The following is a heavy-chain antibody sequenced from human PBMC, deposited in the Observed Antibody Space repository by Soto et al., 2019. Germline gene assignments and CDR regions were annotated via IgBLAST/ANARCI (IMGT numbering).Heavy chain of an antibody. CDR2: IGIGSSTK. Sequence: GGSLRLSCSASGFTFRNYGMNWVRQAPGKGLEWVSYIGIGSSTKYYADSVKGRFTISRDNAKNSLYLQMNSLRAEDTAVYYCARDRHDILTGYYLYYFDYWGQGTLVTVSS. CDR3: ARDRHDILTGYYLYYFDY. J-gene: IGHJ4*02. D-gene: IGHD3-9*01. V-gene: IGHV3-48*01. CDR1: GFTFRNYG.